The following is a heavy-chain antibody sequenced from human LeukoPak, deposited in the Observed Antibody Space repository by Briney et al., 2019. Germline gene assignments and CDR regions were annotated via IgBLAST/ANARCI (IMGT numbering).Heavy chain of an antibody. D-gene: IGHD6-13*01. CDR2: IYYSGST. Sequence: SETLSLTCTVSGGPLSNFYWCWLRQFPRQGLEWVGYIYYSGSTKYNPSLKSRVTISVDTSKKQFSLNLSSETAADPAVYYCARDLVAAAGLNWFDRWGQGTLVTVSS. CDR1: GGPLSNFY. CDR3: ARDLVAAAGLNWFDR. V-gene: IGHV4-59*01. J-gene: IGHJ5*02.